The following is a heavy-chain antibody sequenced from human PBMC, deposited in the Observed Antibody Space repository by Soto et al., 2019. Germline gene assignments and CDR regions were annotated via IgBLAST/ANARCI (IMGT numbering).Heavy chain of an antibody. J-gene: IGHJ3*02. D-gene: IGHD3-9*01. CDR1: GGSFSGYY. Sequence: SETLSLTCAVYGGSFSGYYWSWIRQPPGKGLEWIGEINHSGSTNYNPSLKSRVTISVDTSKNQFSLKLSSVIAADTAVYYCARPVAILTGRKADVFDIWGQGTMVTVSS. CDR2: INHSGST. CDR3: ARPVAILTGRKADVFDI. V-gene: IGHV4-34*01.